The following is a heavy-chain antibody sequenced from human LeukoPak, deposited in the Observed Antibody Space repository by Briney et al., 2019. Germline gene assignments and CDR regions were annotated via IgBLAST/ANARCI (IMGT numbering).Heavy chain of an antibody. D-gene: IGHD5-12*01. Sequence: GGSLRLSCAASGFTVSSNYMSWVRQAPGKGLEWVSVIYSGGSTYYADSVKGRFTISRDNSKNTLYLQMNSLRAEDTAVYYCARAPMRVGYPYYFDYWGQGTLVTVSS. CDR1: GFTVSSNY. V-gene: IGHV3-53*01. CDR3: ARAPMRVGYPYYFDY. J-gene: IGHJ4*02. CDR2: IYSGGST.